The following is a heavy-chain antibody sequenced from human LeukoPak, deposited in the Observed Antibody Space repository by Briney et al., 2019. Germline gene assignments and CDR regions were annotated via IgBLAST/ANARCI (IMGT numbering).Heavy chain of an antibody. CDR3: ARATADSSRNLRH. V-gene: IGHV1-46*04. CDR2: INPSGGST. D-gene: IGHD4-17*01. J-gene: IGHJ4*02. CDR1: GYTFISFY. Sequence: ASVKVSCKASGYTFISFYVHWVRQAPGQGLEWMGMINPSGGSTTYAQNLQGRVTMTRDTPTSTVYAELSSLRSEDTAVYYCARATADSSRNLRHWGQGTLVTVSS.